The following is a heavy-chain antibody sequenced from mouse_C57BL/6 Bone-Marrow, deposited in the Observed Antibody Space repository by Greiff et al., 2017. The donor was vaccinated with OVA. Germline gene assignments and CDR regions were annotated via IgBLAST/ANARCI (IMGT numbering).Heavy chain of an antibody. J-gene: IGHJ4*01. Sequence: QVQLQQSGPGLVQPSQSLSITCTVSGFSLTSYGVHWVRQSPGKGLEWLGVIWSGGSTDYNAAFISRLSISKDNSKSQVFFKMNSLRADDTAIYYCARINYYGWDYAMDYWGQGTSVTVSS. CDR1: GFSLTSYG. CDR3: ARINYYGWDYAMDY. CDR2: IWSGGST. V-gene: IGHV2-2*01. D-gene: IGHD1-2*01.